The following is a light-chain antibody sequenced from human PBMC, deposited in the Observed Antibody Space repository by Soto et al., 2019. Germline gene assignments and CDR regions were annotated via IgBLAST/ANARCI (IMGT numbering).Light chain of an antibody. CDR3: ATWDSSLSAGV. V-gene: IGLV1-51*01. CDR2: DNN. J-gene: IGLJ2*01. CDR1: SSNIGNNY. Sequence: QSVLTQPLSVSAAPGQKVTISCSGSSSNIGNNYVSWYQQLPGTAPKLLIYDNNKRPSGIPDRFSGSKSGTSATLGITGLQTGDEADYYCATWDSSLSAGVFGGGTKLTVL.